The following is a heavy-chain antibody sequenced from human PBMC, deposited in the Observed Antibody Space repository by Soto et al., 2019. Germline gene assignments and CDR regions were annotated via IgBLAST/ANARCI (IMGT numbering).Heavy chain of an antibody. CDR3: ARGRCSSTSCPHFDY. J-gene: IGHJ4*02. V-gene: IGHV1-18*01. CDR2: ISAYNGNT. Sequence: ASVKVSCKASGYTFTSYGISWVRQAPGQGLEWMGWISAYNGNTNYAQKLQGRVTMTTDTSTSTAYMELRSLRSDDTAVYYCARGRCSSTSCPHFDYWGQGTLVTVSS. D-gene: IGHD2-2*01. CDR1: GYTFTSYG.